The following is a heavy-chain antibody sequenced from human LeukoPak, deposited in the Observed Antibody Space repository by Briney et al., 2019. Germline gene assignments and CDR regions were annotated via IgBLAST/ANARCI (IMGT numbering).Heavy chain of an antibody. V-gene: IGHV4-59*01. CDR2: INYSGRT. J-gene: IGHJ4*02. CDR3: ARTTIVGATGFDY. Sequence: SETLSLTCTVSGGSISSYYWSWIRQPPGKGLEWIGYINYSGRTNYNPSLKSRVTISVDTSKNQFSLKLSSVSAADTAVYYCARTTIVGATGFDYWGQGTLVTVSS. CDR1: GGSISSYY. D-gene: IGHD1-26*01.